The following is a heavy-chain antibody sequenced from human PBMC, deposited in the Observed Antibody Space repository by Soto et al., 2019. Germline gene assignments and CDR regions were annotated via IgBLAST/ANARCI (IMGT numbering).Heavy chain of an antibody. CDR2: IYYSGST. CDR3: ARDKRRGGGYLNYGMDV. J-gene: IGHJ6*02. D-gene: IGHD1-26*01. V-gene: IGHV4-59*01. Sequence: SETLSLTCTVSGGSISSYYWSWIRQPPGKGLEWIGYIYYSGSTNYNPSLKSRVTISVDTSKNQFSLKLSSVTAADTAVYYCARDKRRGGGYLNYGMDVWGQGTTVTVS. CDR1: GGSISSYY.